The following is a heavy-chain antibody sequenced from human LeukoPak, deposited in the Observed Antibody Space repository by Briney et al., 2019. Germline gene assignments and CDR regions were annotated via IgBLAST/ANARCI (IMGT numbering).Heavy chain of an antibody. CDR1: GFTFKDYG. CDR3: AKHMRATNSYSFFGLDV. J-gene: IGHJ6*02. V-gene: IGHV3-9*01. D-gene: IGHD1-26*01. Sequence: GGSLRLSCAATGFTFKDYGMHWVRQPPGKGLEWVSSINWNGGGTDYADSVKGRFTISRDNAKNSLYLQLSSLRPEDTALYYCAKHMRATNSYSFFGLDVWGQGTTVTVSS. CDR2: INWNGGGT.